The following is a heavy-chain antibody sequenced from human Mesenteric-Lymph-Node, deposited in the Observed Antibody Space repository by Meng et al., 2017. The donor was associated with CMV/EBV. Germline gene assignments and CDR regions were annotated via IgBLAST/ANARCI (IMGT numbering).Heavy chain of an antibody. Sequence: GESLKISCAASGFTFSSYSMNWVRQAPGKGLEWVSSISSSSYIYYADSVKGRFTISRDNAKNSLYLQMNSLRAEDTAVYYCARDYSSGWARDMDVWGQGTTVTVSS. CDR3: ARDYSSGWARDMDV. CDR1: GFTFSSYS. V-gene: IGHV3-21*01. D-gene: IGHD6-19*01. CDR2: ISSSSYI. J-gene: IGHJ6*02.